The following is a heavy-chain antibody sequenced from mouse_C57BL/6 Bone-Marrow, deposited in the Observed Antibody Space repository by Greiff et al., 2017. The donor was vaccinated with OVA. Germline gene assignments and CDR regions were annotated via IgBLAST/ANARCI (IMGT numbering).Heavy chain of an antibody. CDR2: IYPRSGNT. V-gene: IGHV1-81*01. Sequence: QVQLQQSGAELARPGASVKLSCKASGYTFTSYGISWVKQRTGQGLEWIGEIYPRSGNTYYNEKFKGKATLTADKSSSTAYMELRSLTSEDSAVYYCARLPSWRYYIDYWGQGTTLTVSS. J-gene: IGHJ2*01. CDR3: ARLPSWRYYIDY. CDR1: GYTFTSYG. D-gene: IGHD2-10*02.